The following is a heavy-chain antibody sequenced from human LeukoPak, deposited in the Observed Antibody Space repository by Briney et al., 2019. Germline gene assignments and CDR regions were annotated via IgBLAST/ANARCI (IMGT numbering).Heavy chain of an antibody. D-gene: IGHD1-26*01. CDR1: GGSSSGYY. V-gene: IGHV4-34*01. J-gene: IGHJ4*02. Sequence: PSETLSLTCVLYGGSSSGYYWSWIRQPPGKGLEWIGEINHSGSTNYNPSLKSRVTISVDTSKNQFSLKLSSVTAADTAVYYCARSGLVGADFDYWGQGTLLTVSS. CDR2: INHSGST. CDR3: ARSGLVGADFDY.